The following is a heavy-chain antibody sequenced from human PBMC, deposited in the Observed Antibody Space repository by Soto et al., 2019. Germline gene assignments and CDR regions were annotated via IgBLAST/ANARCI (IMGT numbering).Heavy chain of an antibody. CDR1: GYTSTTYA. J-gene: IGHJ6*02. CDR2: ITAGDALT. CDR3: ASCSSTSSHYYYCMDA. Sequence: GASVKVSSEASGYTSTTYAIPGVRPAPGQRPEWIGWITAGDALTQYSQKLPGRVTITRETSASTAYVELSSLRSEDTAVYYCASCSSTSSHYYYCMDAWGQGTTVTVSS. V-gene: IGHV1-3*01. D-gene: IGHD2-2*01.